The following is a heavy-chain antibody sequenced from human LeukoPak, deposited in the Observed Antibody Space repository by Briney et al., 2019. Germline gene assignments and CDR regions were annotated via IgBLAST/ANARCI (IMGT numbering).Heavy chain of an antibody. D-gene: IGHD6-19*01. J-gene: IGHJ4*02. CDR1: GGSFSGYY. Sequence: PSETLSLTCAVYGGSFSGYYWSWIRQPAGKGLEWIGRIFTSGSTKYNPSLKSRVTMSVDTSKNQFSLKLSSVTAADTAVYFCARESSGWFFDYWGQGTLVTVSS. CDR3: ARESSGWFFDY. V-gene: IGHV4-4*07. CDR2: IFTSGST.